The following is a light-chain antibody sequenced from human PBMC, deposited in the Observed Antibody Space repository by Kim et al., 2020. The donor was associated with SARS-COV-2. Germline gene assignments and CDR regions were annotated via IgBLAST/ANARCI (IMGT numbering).Light chain of an antibody. CDR2: KVS. CDR1: QSLVYSDGNIY. Sequence: DVMMTQSPLSLPVTLGQPASISCRSSQSLVYSDGNIYLSWFQQRPGQSPRRLVYKVSNRDSGVPDRFSGSGSGTDFTLKISRVEAEDVGIYYCMQGTHWPPFTFGQGTKLEI. V-gene: IGKV2-30*01. J-gene: IGKJ2*01. CDR3: MQGTHWPPFT.